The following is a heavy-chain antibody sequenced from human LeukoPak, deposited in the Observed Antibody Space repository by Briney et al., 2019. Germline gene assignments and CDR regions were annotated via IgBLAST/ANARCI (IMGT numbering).Heavy chain of an antibody. J-gene: IGHJ5*02. D-gene: IGHD4-17*01. V-gene: IGHV4-59*05. CDR2: IYYSGST. Sequence: PSETLSLTCTVSDGSISSYYWSWIRQPPGKGLEWIGSIYYSGSTYYNPSLKSRVTISVDTSKNQFSLKLSSVTAAGTAVYYCARLPNLTGGFDPWGQGTLVTVSS. CDR3: ARLPNLTGGFDP. CDR1: DGSISSYY.